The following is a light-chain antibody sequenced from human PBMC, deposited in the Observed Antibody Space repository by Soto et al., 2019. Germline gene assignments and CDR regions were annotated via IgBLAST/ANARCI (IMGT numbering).Light chain of an antibody. J-gene: IGKJ5*01. V-gene: IGKV1-39*01. Sequence: DIQMTQSPSSVSASVGDRVTITCRASQNIGNYLNWYQQKPGKAPKLLIYATSSLQSGVPSRFSGSGSGTDFTLTISSLQPEDFATYFCQQRYTTPITFGQGTRLEIK. CDR1: QNIGNY. CDR3: QQRYTTPIT. CDR2: ATS.